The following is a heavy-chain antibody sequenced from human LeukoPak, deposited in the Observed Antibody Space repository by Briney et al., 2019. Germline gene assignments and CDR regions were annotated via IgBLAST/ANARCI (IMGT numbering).Heavy chain of an antibody. D-gene: IGHD3-3*01. V-gene: IGHV7-4-1*02. J-gene: IGHJ5*02. Sequence: ASVKLSCKASGYTFTSYAMNWVRQAPGQGLEWMGWINTNTGNPTYAQGFTGRFVFSLDTSVSTAYLQISSLKAEDTAVYYCARATRFLEWLLGFDPWGQGTLVTVSS. CDR1: GYTFTSYA. CDR2: INTNTGNP. CDR3: ARATRFLEWLLGFDP.